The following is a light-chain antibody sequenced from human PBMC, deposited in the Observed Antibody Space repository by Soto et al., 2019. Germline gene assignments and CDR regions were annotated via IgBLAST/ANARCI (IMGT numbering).Light chain of an antibody. Sequence: QSALTQPPSASGSPGQSVTISCTGTTSDVGGYIYVSWYQHHPGKAPKLMIYEVNKRPSGVPDRFSGSRSGNTASLTVSGLQAEDGADYYCSSYAGSNNLVFGGGTKLTVL. CDR2: EVN. J-gene: IGLJ2*01. CDR1: TSDVGGYIY. CDR3: SSYAGSNNLV. V-gene: IGLV2-8*01.